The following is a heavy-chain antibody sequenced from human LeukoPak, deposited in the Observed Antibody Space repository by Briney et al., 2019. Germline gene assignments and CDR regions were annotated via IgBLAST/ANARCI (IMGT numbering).Heavy chain of an antibody. CDR1: GFTFTSYA. CDR2: ISGTGGST. J-gene: IGHJ3*01. V-gene: IGHV3-23*01. D-gene: IGHD2-15*01. CDR3: ARELSSTWSHDAFDV. Sequence: GGSLRLSCAASGFTFTSYAMSWVRQAPGKGLEWVSSISGTGGSTYYADSVKGRFTISRDNSDNSLHLLMNNVKVEDTAVYYCARELSSTWSHDAFDVWGHGTMVIVSS.